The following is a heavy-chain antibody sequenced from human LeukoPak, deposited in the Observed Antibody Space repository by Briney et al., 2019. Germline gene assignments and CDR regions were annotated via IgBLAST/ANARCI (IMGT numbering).Heavy chain of an antibody. CDR1: GGSFSEYY. CDR3: ARVAHPGGVSYYGSGYDAFDI. J-gene: IGHJ3*02. CDR2: INHGGIP. D-gene: IGHD3-10*01. V-gene: IGHV4-34*01. Sequence: SETLSLTCAMYGGSFSEYYWNWIRQSAGKGLEWIGEINHGGIPKYNPSLKSRVIISLDTSKRQFSLKLSSVTAADTAVYYCARVAHPGGVSYYGSGYDAFDIWGQGTMVTVSS.